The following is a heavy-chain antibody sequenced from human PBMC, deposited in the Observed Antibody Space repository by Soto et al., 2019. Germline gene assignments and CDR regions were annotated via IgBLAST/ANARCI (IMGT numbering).Heavy chain of an antibody. CDR2: IWYDGSNK. D-gene: IGHD6-19*01. J-gene: IGHJ4*02. Sequence: QVQLVESGGGVVQPGRSLRLSCAASGFSFNSYGMHWVRQAPGKGLEWVAVIWYDGSNKYYADSAKGRFTISRDNSKNTLYLQMNTLRAGDTAVYYCGRDWLAIDSWGQGTLVTVSS. CDR1: GFSFNSYG. CDR3: GRDWLAIDS. V-gene: IGHV3-33*01.